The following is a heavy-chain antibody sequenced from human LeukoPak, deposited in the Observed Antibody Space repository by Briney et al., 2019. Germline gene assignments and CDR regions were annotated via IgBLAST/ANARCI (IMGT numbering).Heavy chain of an antibody. V-gene: IGHV3-30*04. J-gene: IGHJ5*02. CDR1: GFTFSTYP. CDR3: ARAGFLITFGGVIS. Sequence: GGSLRLSCAASGFTFSTYPMHWVRQAPGKGLEWVAVISNDGSNKYYADSVKGRFTLSRDSSKNTLYLQMNSLRAEDTAIYYCARAGFLITFGGVISWGQGTLVTVSS. CDR2: ISNDGSNK. D-gene: IGHD3-16*02.